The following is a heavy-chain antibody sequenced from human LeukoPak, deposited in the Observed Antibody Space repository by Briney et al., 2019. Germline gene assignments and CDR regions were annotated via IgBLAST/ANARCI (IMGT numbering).Heavy chain of an antibody. CDR2: TSSSSSYI. CDR1: GFTFSSYS. V-gene: IGHV3-21*01. D-gene: IGHD3-3*01. J-gene: IGHJ6*03. CDR3: ARSSIMEWLPYYYYYMDV. Sequence: GGSLRLSCAASGFTFSSYSMNWVRQAPGKGLEWVSSTSSSSSYIYYADSVKGRFTISRDNAKNSLYLKMNSLRAEDTAVYYCARSSIMEWLPYYYYYMDVWGKGTTVTVSS.